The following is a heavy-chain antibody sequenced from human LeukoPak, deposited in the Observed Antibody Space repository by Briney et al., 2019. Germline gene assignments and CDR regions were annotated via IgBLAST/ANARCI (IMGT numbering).Heavy chain of an antibody. CDR2: IVVGSGNT. J-gene: IGHJ3*02. D-gene: IGHD2-2*01. V-gene: IGHV1-58*02. Sequence: ASVKVSCKAPGYTFTSYGISWVRQAPGQGLEWIGWIVVGSGNTNYAQKFQERVTITRDMSTSTAYMELSSLRSEDTAVYYCAAVSGYCSSTSCYGDPRDAFDIWGQGTMVTVSS. CDR1: GYTFTSYG. CDR3: AAVSGYCSSTSCYGDPRDAFDI.